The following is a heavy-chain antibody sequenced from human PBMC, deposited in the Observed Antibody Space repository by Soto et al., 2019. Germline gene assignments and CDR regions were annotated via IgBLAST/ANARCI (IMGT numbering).Heavy chain of an antibody. CDR1: GFTVSHNY. Sequence: GGSLRLSCAASGFTVSHNYMSWVRQAPGRGLEWVSVIYASGSTYYADSVKGRFTISRDDSKNTLYLQMNSLRAEDTAVYYCARGITGTTFDYWGQGTLVTVSS. V-gene: IGHV3-53*01. CDR3: ARGITGTTFDY. J-gene: IGHJ4*02. D-gene: IGHD1-20*01. CDR2: IYASGST.